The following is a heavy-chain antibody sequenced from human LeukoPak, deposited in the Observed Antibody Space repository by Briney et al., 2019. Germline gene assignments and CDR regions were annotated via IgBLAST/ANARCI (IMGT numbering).Heavy chain of an antibody. J-gene: IGHJ4*02. CDR3: ASTSPAGDY. V-gene: IGHV3-7*01. Sequence: PGGSLRLSRAASGFTFSRFWMSWVRQAPGKGLEWVANIKQDGSEKYYVDSVKGRFTISRDNAKNSLHLQRSSLRAEDTAIYYCASTSPAGDYWGQGTQVTVSS. CDR1: GFTFSRFW. D-gene: IGHD2-2*01. CDR2: IKQDGSEK.